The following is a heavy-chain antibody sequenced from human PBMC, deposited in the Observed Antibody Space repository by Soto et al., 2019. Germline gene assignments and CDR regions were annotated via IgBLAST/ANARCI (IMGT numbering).Heavy chain of an antibody. CDR2: INPNSGGT. CDR1: GYTFTGYY. J-gene: IGHJ5*02. CDR3: ARDRHSSSWYRDSPNWFDP. D-gene: IGHD6-13*01. V-gene: IGHV1-2*02. Sequence: VASVKVSCKASGYTFTGYYMHWVRQAPGQGLEWMGWINPNSGGTNYAQKFQGRVTMTRDTSISTAYMELSRLRSDDTAVYYCARDRHSSSWYRDSPNWFDPWGQGTLVTVSS.